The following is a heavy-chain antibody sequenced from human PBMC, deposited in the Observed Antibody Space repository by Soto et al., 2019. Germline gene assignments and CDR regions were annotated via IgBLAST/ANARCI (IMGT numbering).Heavy chain of an antibody. Sequence: QVQLVQSGAEEKKPGASVKVSCKASGYTFTSYAMHWVRQAPGQRLEWMGWINAGNGNTKYSQKFQGRVTITRDTSASTAYMELSSLRSEDTAVYYCARGRGISTSPYSFDPWGQGTLVTVSS. CDR2: INAGNGNT. V-gene: IGHV1-3*05. J-gene: IGHJ5*02. CDR3: ARGRGISTSPYSFDP. D-gene: IGHD2-2*01. CDR1: GYTFTSYA.